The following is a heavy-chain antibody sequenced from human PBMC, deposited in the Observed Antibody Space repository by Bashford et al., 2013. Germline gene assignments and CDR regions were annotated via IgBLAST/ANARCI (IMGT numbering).Heavy chain of an antibody. CDR3: VREYTSSWHGPFDT. J-gene: IGHJ4*02. Sequence: WSGQAPGKGLQWVAAISSDGSKIYYADSVRDRYTVSRDNSRTTLYLQLNAVRPDDTAVYYCVREYTSSWHGPFDTWGQGTLVTVSS. D-gene: IGHD6-13*01. CDR2: ISSDGSKI. V-gene: IGHV3-30-3*01.